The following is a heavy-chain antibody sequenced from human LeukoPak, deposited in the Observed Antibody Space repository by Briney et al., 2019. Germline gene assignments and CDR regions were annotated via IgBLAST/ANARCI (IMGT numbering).Heavy chain of an antibody. CDR2: ISSSSSYI. V-gene: IGHV3-21*01. D-gene: IGHD6-19*01. Sequence: EGSLRLSCAASGFTFSSYSMNWVRQAPGKGLEWVSSISSSSSYIYYADSVKGRFTISRDNAKNSLYLQMNSLRAEDTAVYYCARDGVYSSGFPENFDYWGQGTLVTVSS. CDR1: GFTFSSYS. CDR3: ARDGVYSSGFPENFDY. J-gene: IGHJ4*02.